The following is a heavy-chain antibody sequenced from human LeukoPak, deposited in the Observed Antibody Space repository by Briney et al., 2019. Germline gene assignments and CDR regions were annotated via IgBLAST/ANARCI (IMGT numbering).Heavy chain of an antibody. J-gene: IGHJ3*02. CDR2: ISSSGSAM. CDR1: GFTFSSCW. Sequence: QTGGSLRLSCAASGFTFSSCWMTWVRQAPGKGLEWVSYISSSGSAMYYGDSVKGRFTISRDNAKNSLYLQMNSLRAEDTAVYSCARARGSYAFDIWGQGTMVTVSS. V-gene: IGHV3-48*04. CDR3: ARARGSYAFDI. D-gene: IGHD2-15*01.